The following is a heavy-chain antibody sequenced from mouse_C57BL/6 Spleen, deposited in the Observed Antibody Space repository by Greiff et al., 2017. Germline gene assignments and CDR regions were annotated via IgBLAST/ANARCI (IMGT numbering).Heavy chain of an antibody. J-gene: IGHJ4*01. CDR2: INPNNGGT. D-gene: IGHD1-1*01. CDR1: GYTFTDYN. CDR3: ARGYYGSSYAPYYAMDY. V-gene: IGHV1-22*01. Sequence: EVQLVESGPELVKPGASVKMSCKASGYTFTDYNMHWVKQSHGKSLEWIGYINPNNGGTSYNQKFKGKATLTVNKSSSTAYMELRSLTSEDSAVYYCARGYYGSSYAPYYAMDYWGQGTSVTVSS.